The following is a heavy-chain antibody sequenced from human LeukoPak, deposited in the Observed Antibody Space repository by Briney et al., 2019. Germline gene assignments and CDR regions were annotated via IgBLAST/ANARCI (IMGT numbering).Heavy chain of an antibody. CDR2: IRYDGFSK. Sequence: GGSLRLSCAASGFTFSNYGMHWVRQAPGKGLGWVASIRYDGFSKYYADSLKGRFTISRENSKNTLYLQMNSLRAEDTAVYYCAKKTIVGATVDAFDIWGQGKMVIVSS. V-gene: IGHV3-30*02. CDR1: GFTFSNYG. D-gene: IGHD1-26*01. J-gene: IGHJ3*02. CDR3: AKKTIVGATVDAFDI.